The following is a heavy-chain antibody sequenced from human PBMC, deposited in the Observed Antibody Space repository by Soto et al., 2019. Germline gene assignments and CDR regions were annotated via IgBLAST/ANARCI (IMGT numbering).Heavy chain of an antibody. D-gene: IGHD3-3*01. CDR3: ARDGDNYDFWSGTSGV. J-gene: IGHJ6*02. CDR2: ISAYNGNT. CDR1: GYTFTSYG. V-gene: IGHV1-18*04. Sequence: ASVKVSCKASGYTFTSYGISWVRQAPGQGLEWMGWISAYNGNTNYAQKLQGRVTMTTDTSTSTAYMELRSLRSDDTAVYYCARDGDNYDFWSGTSGVWGQGTTVTVSS.